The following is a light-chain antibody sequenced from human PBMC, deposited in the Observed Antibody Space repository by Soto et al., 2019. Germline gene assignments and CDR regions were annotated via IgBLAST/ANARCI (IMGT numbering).Light chain of an antibody. CDR2: DVS. CDR3: CSYAGSPRDV. J-gene: IGLJ1*01. V-gene: IGLV2-11*01. Sequence: QSALTQPRSVSGSPGQSVTISCTGTSSDVGGYSYVSWYQQHPGKAPKVMIYDVSERPSGVPDRFSGSKSGNTASLTISGLQAEDEADYYCCSYAGSPRDVLGTGTKLTVL. CDR1: SSDVGGYSY.